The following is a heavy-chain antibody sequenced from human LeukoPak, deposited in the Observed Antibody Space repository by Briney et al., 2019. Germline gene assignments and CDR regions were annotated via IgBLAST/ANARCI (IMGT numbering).Heavy chain of an antibody. Sequence: GASVKVSSKASGYTLTGYYMHWVRQAPGQGLEWMGWINPNSGGTNYAQKFQGWVTMTRDTSISTAYMELSRLRSDDTAVYYCARDPLNYYDSSGYPGGYYFDYWGQGTLVTVSS. D-gene: IGHD3-22*01. CDR2: INPNSGGT. CDR3: ARDPLNYYDSSGYPGGYYFDY. V-gene: IGHV1-2*04. CDR1: GYTLTGYY. J-gene: IGHJ4*02.